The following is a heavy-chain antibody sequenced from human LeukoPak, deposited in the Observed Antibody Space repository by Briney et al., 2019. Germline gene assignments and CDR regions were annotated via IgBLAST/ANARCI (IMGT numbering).Heavy chain of an antibody. D-gene: IGHD1-26*01. CDR1: RYTFTGYY. Sequence: ASVKASCKASRYTFTGYYIHWVRQAPGQGLEWMGWINPNSGGTNYAQKFQDRVTMTRDTSISTAYMELSRLRSDDTAVYYCARGGVGATAYWGQGTLVTVSS. CDR3: ARGGVGATAY. V-gene: IGHV1-2*02. J-gene: IGHJ4*02. CDR2: INPNSGGT.